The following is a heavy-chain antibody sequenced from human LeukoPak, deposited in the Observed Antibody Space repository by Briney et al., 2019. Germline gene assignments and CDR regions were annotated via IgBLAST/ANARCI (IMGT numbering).Heavy chain of an antibody. Sequence: SVKVSCKASGGTFSSYAISWVRQAPGQGLEWMGGIIPIFGTANYAQKFQGRVTITADKSTSTAYMELSSLRSEDTAVYYCATSGIVGAPETFDIWGQGTMVTVSS. CDR3: ATSGIVGAPETFDI. CDR2: IIPIFGTA. J-gene: IGHJ3*02. D-gene: IGHD1-26*01. V-gene: IGHV1-69*06. CDR1: GGTFSSYA.